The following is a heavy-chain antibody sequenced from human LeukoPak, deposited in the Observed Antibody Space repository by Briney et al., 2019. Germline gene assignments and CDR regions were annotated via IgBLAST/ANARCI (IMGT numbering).Heavy chain of an antibody. V-gene: IGHV3-23*01. Sequence: PGGSLRLSCAASGFTFSSYSMNWVRQAPGKGLEWVSSISGSGDSTYYADSVKGRFTISRDNSKNTLYLQMNSLRAEDTAVYYCAKLLSGSYYTDYFDYWGQGTLVTVSS. D-gene: IGHD1-26*01. J-gene: IGHJ4*02. CDR2: ISGSGDST. CDR3: AKLLSGSYYTDYFDY. CDR1: GFTFSSYS.